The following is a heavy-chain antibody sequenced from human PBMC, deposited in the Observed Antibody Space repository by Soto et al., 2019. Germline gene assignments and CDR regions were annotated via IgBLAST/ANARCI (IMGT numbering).Heavy chain of an antibody. V-gene: IGHV1-3*01. J-gene: IGHJ4*02. CDR2: INAGNGST. CDR3: ARGSNGGYHGPIDY. CDR1: GYTFTSYA. D-gene: IGHD5-12*01. Sequence: ASVKVSCKASGYTFTSYAMHWVRQAPGQRLGWMGWINAGNGSTKYSQKFQGRVTITRDTSASTAYMELSSLRSEDTAVYYCARGSNGGYHGPIDYWGQGTLVTVSS.